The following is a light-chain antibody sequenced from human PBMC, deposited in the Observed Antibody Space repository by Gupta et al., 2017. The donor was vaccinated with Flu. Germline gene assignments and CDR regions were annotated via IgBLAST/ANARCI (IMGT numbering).Light chain of an antibody. CDR3: SSYTSRTTLI. CDR1: HSDIGAYEY. Sequence: HSALTQPASVSGSPGRSITISCTGSHSDIGAYEYVSWYQQRPGKAPQLVIYELSNRPAGVADRFSGSRSGDTASLIISGLKAEDESDYYCSSYTSRTTLIFGGGTKVTVL. CDR2: ELS. V-gene: IGLV2-14*01. J-gene: IGLJ2*01.